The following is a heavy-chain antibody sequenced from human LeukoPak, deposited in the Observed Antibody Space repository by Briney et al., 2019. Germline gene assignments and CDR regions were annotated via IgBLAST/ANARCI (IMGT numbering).Heavy chain of an antibody. CDR2: IYSAST. D-gene: IGHD6-13*01. V-gene: IGHV4-59*01. J-gene: IGHJ4*02. CDR3: ARGYSTSWTYYFDY. CDR1: VGGITGYY. Sequence: KPSETLSLTCSVSVGGITGYYWGWIRQPPGKGLEWIGHIYSASTNYNPSLKSRVTMSVDTSKNHFSLRLNSVTAADTAVYYCARGYSTSWTYYFDYWGQGALVTVSS.